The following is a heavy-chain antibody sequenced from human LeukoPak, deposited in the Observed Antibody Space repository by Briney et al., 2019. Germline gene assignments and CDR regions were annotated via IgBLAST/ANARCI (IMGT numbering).Heavy chain of an antibody. CDR2: IYHSGST. Sequence: SETLSLTCTVSGGSISSGGYYWSWIRQPPGKGLEWIGYIYHSGSTYYNPSLKSRVTISVDRSKNQFSLKLSSVTAADTAVYYCAREELGFYYYYMDVWGKGTTVTVSS. J-gene: IGHJ6*03. V-gene: IGHV4-30-2*01. CDR1: GGSISSGGYY. D-gene: IGHD1-26*01. CDR3: AREELGFYYYYMDV.